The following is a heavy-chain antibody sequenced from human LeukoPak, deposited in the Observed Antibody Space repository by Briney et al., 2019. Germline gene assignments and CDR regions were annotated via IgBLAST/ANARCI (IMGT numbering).Heavy chain of an antibody. V-gene: IGHV1-2*02. CDR3: ARTDYYDSSGYPFNYYYYGMDV. CDR1: GYTLTGNY. CDR2: INPNSGDT. Sequence: ASVKVSCKASGYTLTGNYMHWVRQAPGQGLEWMGWINPNSGDTNYAQKFQGRVTMTRDTSISTAYMELTGLMSDDTAVYYCARTDYYDSSGYPFNYYYYGMDVWGQGTTVTVSS. D-gene: IGHD3-22*01. J-gene: IGHJ6*02.